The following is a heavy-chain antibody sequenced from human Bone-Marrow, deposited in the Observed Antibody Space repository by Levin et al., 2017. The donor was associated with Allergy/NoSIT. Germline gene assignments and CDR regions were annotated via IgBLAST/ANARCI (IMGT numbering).Heavy chain of an antibody. D-gene: IGHD3-16*01. CDR3: AREDLGGVFDY. J-gene: IGHJ4*02. Sequence: LSLTCAASGFSFSGHYMDWVRPAPGKGLEWVGRIRNKANSYITHYAASVKGRFTISRDASNNSLYLQMNSLQTEDTAIYYCAREDLGGVFDYWGQGTLVTVST. V-gene: IGHV3-72*01. CDR1: GFSFSGHY. CDR2: IRNKANSYIT.